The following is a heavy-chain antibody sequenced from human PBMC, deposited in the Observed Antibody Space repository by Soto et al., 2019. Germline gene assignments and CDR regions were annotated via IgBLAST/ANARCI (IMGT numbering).Heavy chain of an antibody. D-gene: IGHD5-18*01. CDR1: GYTFYSHS. CDR2: INADYGNT. J-gene: IGHJ6*02. V-gene: IGHV1-18*01. Sequence: QAQLVQSGAAVKKPGASVKVSCKASGYTFYSHSISWVRQAPGQGLEWMGRINADYGNTQYAQKFRGRVTMTTDTSTTTVYMELTNLRSDDTAVYYCARCIQGDYYYGMDVWGQGTTVTVSS. CDR3: ARCIQGDYYYGMDV.